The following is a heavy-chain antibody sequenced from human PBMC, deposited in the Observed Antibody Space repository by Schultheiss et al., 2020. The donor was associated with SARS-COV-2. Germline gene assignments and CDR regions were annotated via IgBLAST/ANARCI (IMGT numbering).Heavy chain of an antibody. V-gene: IGHV1-18*01. CDR1: GYTFTSYG. CDR2: INPNSGGT. D-gene: IGHD2-2*01. Sequence: ASVKVSCKASGYTFTSYGISWVRQAPGQGLEWMGWINPNSGGTNYAQKLQGRVTMTTDTSTSTTYMGLRCLRSDDRAVYYCATKEVVVPAAWDYWGQGTLVNVSS. CDR3: ATKEVVVPAAWDY. J-gene: IGHJ4*02.